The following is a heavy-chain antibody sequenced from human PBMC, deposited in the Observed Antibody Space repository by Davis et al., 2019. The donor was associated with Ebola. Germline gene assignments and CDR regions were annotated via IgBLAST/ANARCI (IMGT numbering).Heavy chain of an antibody. Sequence: MPSETLSLTCTVPGSSISSYYWSWIRQPPGKGLEWIGYIYYSGSTNYNPSLKSRVTISVDTSKNQFSLKLTSVTAADTAVYYCARLSGGVGTTTVFDYWGQGTLVTVSS. CDR3: ARLSGGVGTTTVFDY. J-gene: IGHJ4*02. D-gene: IGHD1-26*01. CDR1: GSSISSYY. CDR2: IYYSGST. V-gene: IGHV4-59*08.